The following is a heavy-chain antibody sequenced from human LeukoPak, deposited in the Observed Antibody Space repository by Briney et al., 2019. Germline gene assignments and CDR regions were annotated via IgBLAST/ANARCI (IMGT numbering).Heavy chain of an antibody. V-gene: IGHV3-7*01. Sequence: GGSLRLSCAASAFTFSSYGMHWVRQAPGKGLEWVANIKQDGSEKYYVDSVKGRFTISRDNAKNSLYLQMNSLRAEDTAVYYCATSDYGDYPDYWGQGTLVTVSS. J-gene: IGHJ4*02. CDR3: ATSDYGDYPDY. CDR1: AFTFSSYG. CDR2: IKQDGSEK. D-gene: IGHD4-17*01.